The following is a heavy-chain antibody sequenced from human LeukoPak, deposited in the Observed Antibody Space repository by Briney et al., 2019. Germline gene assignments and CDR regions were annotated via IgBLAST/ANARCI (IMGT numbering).Heavy chain of an antibody. J-gene: IGHJ4*02. D-gene: IGHD6-19*01. Sequence: SETLSLTCTVSGGSISSYYWSWIRQPPGKGLEWLGYIYYSGSTNYNPSLKSRVTISVDTSKNQFSLKLSSVTAADTAVYYCARQAGYSSGWPWFDYWGQGTLVTVSS. CDR3: ARQAGYSSGWPWFDY. V-gene: IGHV4-59*08. CDR1: GGSISSYY. CDR2: IYYSGST.